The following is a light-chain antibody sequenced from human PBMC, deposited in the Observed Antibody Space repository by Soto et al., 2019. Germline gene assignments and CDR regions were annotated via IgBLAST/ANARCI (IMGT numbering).Light chain of an antibody. CDR2: YES. J-gene: IGLJ2*01. CDR1: NIGSKY. CDR3: QVWDSISDHVV. Sequence: SYELTQPPSVSVAPGKTARITCGGNNIGSKYVHWYQQKAGQAPVMVIYYESDRPSGIPERFSGSNSGNTATLTISRVEAGDEADYYCQVWDSISDHVVFGGGTKLT. V-gene: IGLV3-21*04.